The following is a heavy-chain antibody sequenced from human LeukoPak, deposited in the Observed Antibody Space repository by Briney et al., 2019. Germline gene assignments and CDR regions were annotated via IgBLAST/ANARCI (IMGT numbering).Heavy chain of an antibody. V-gene: IGHV1-8*02. CDR2: MNPNSGNT. D-gene: IGHD6-19*01. CDR1: GYTFTSYD. CDR3: ARLYSSGWDDYFDY. J-gene: IGHJ4*02. Sequence: GASVKVSCKASGYTFTSYDINWVRQATGQGLEWMGWMNPNSGNTGYVQKFQGRVTMTTDTSTSTAYMELRSLRSDDTAVYYCARLYSSGWDDYFDYWGQGTLVIVSS.